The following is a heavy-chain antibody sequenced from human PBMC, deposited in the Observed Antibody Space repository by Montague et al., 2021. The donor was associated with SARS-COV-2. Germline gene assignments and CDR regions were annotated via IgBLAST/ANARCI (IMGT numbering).Heavy chain of an antibody. V-gene: IGHV3-48*03. CDR3: TRDYRSIVGDGLDI. CDR2: ISTSAYTT. CDR1: GFTFSNYD. J-gene: IGHJ3*02. Sequence: SLRLSCAASGFTFSNYDMNWVRQAPGKGPEWISYISTSAYTTTYAGSVKGRFTISRDNGKNSLYLQMNSLRVEDTAVYYCTRDYRSIVGDGLDIWGQGTKVTVYS. D-gene: IGHD3-16*02.